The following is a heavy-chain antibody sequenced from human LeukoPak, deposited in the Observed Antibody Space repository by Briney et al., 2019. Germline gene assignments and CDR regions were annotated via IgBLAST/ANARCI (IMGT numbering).Heavy chain of an antibody. CDR3: ARAEQLLLDY. D-gene: IGHD6-6*01. J-gene: IGHJ4*02. Sequence: PGGSLRLSCAASGFTVSINYMSWGRQAPGEGLEWVSGIYSGVSTYYPDSVTGRFTISRDSSKQTLYLQMNSLRAEEPAVYYCARAEQLLLDYWGQGTLVTVSS. V-gene: IGHV3-66*02. CDR2: IYSGVST. CDR1: GFTVSINY.